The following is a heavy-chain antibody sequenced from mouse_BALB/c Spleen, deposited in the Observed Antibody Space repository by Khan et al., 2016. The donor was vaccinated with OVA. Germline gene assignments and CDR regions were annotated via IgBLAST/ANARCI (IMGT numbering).Heavy chain of an antibody. V-gene: IGHV1S56*01. CDR2: IYPGDGST. CDR1: GYTFTAYD. D-gene: IGHD2-4*01. J-gene: IGHJ4*01. Sequence: QVQLQQSGPELVKPGASVKISCKASGYTFTAYDINWVKQRPGQGHEWIGWIYPGDGSTQYNEDFKGKATLTADRSSNTAYMQLSSLTSENSAFYFFAREGLRGVAMDYWGQGTSVSVSS. CDR3: AREGLRGVAMDY.